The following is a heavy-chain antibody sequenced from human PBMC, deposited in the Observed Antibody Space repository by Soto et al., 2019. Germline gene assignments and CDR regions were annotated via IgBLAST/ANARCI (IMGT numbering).Heavy chain of an antibody. Sequence: QVQLVQSGAEVKKPGASVKVSCKASGYTFTNYGISWVRQAPGQGLEWMGWNSAYNGNTNYAQKLQGRVTMTTDTSTRPSSMVRSSLRSYATAVYECAGRQWLVGGNYYGMDVRGQRTTVTVAS. CDR2: NSAYNGNT. CDR1: GYTFTNYG. D-gene: IGHD6-19*01. CDR3: AGRQWLVGGNYYGMDV. V-gene: IGHV1-18*01. J-gene: IGHJ6*02.